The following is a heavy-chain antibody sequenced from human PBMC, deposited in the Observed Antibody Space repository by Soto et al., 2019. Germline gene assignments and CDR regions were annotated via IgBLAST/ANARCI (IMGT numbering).Heavy chain of an antibody. CDR3: ARDPLEIPVRGPSGRPWFDP. J-gene: IGHJ5*02. CDR1: GYTFTSYY. CDR2: INPSGGST. Sequence: GASVKVSCKASGYTFTSYYMHWVRQAPGQGLEWMGIINPSGGSTSYAQKFQGRVTMTRDTSTSTVYMELSSLRSEDTAVYYCARDPLEIPVRGPSGRPWFDPWGQGTLVTVSS. V-gene: IGHV1-46*01. D-gene: IGHD6-25*01.